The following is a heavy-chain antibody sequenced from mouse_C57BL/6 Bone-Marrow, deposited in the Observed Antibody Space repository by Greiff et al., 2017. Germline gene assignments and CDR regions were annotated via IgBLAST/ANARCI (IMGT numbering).Heavy chain of an antibody. J-gene: IGHJ1*03. CDR2: IDPENGDT. CDR3: TTRGSRYFDV. D-gene: IGHD1-1*01. V-gene: IGHV14-4*01. Sequence: EVQLQQSGAELVRPGDSVKLSCTASGFNIKDDYMHWVKQRPEQGLEWIGWIDPENGDTEYASKFQGKATITADTSSNTAYLQLSSLTSEDTAVYYCTTRGSRYFDVWGTGTTVTVSS. CDR1: GFNIKDDY.